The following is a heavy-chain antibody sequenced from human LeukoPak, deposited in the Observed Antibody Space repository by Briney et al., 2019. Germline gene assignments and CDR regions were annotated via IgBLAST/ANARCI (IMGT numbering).Heavy chain of an antibody. Sequence: GGSLRLSCAASGFTFSSYGMSWVRQAPGKGLEWVSLISWDGGSTYYADSVKGRFTISRDNSKNSLYLQMNSLRTEDTALYYCAKDISRSSGFDYWGQGTLVTVSS. CDR2: ISWDGGST. D-gene: IGHD6-19*01. CDR3: AKDISRSSGFDY. J-gene: IGHJ4*02. V-gene: IGHV3-43*01. CDR1: GFTFSSYG.